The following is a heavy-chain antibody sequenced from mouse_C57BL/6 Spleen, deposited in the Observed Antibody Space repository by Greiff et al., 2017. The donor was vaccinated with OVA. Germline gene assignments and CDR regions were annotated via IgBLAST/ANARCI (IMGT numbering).Heavy chain of an antibody. CDR2: INPNYGTT. V-gene: IGHV1-39*01. J-gene: IGHJ3*01. Sequence: VQLKESGPELVKPGASVKISCKASGYSFTDYNMNWVKQSNGKSLEWIGVINPNYGTTSYNQKFKGKATLTVDQSSSTAYMPLNSLTSEDSAVYYCARGILRGPSRSNWFAYWGQGTLVTVSA. CDR3: ARGILRGPSRSNWFAY. D-gene: IGHD1-1*01. CDR1: GYSFTDYN.